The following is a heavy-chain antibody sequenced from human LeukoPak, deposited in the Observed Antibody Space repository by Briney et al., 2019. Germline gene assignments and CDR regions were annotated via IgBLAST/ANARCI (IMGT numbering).Heavy chain of an antibody. V-gene: IGHV3-21*01. CDR2: ISSSSSYI. D-gene: IGHD7-27*01. CDR3: ARDGDRFNEYFQH. CDR1: GFTFSSYS. J-gene: IGHJ1*01. Sequence: PGGSLRLSCAASGFTFSSYSMNWVRQAPGKGLEWVSSISSSSSYIYYADSVKGRFTISRDNAKNSLYLQMNGLRAEDTAVYYCARDGDRFNEYFQHWGQGTLVTVSS.